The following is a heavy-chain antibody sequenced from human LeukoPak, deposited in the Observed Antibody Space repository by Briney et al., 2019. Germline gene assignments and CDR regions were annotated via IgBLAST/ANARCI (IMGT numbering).Heavy chain of an antibody. CDR1: GFTFDDYG. CDR3: ARDITSTFYYYYGLDV. J-gene: IGHJ6*02. V-gene: IGHV3-9*01. Sequence: PGRSLRLSCAASGFTFDDYGMHWVRQAPGKGLEWVSGISWNSDSIGYAASMKGRFTISRDNAKKSLYLQMNNLRPEDTALYYCARDITSTFYYYYGLDVWGQGTTVTVSS. CDR2: ISWNSDSI.